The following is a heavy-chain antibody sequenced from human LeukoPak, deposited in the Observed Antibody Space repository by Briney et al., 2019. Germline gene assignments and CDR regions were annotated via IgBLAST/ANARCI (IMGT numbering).Heavy chain of an antibody. Sequence: GGSLRLSCAASGFTFSSYGMSWVRQAPGKGLEWVSAISGSGGSTYYADSVKGRFTISRDNSKNTLYLQMNSLRAEDTAVYYCARTPAPGLRYFDWLSETPNFDYWGQGTLVTVSS. CDR1: GFTFSSYG. V-gene: IGHV3-23*01. CDR3: ARTPAPGLRYFDWLSETPNFDY. D-gene: IGHD3-9*01. CDR2: ISGSGGST. J-gene: IGHJ4*02.